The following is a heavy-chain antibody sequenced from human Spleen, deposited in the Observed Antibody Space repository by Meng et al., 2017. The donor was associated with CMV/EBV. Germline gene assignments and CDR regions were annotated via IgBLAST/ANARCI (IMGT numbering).Heavy chain of an antibody. CDR3: ARAVLVVAYYFDS. V-gene: IGHV4-38-2*02. Sequence: GSLRLSCTVSGYSISSGYYWGWIRQPPGKGLEWIGSIYHSGSTYYNPSLKSRVTISVDTSKNQFSLKLSSVTAADTALYYCARAVLVVAYYFDSWGQGTLVTVSS. D-gene: IGHD2-15*01. CDR2: IYHSGST. CDR1: GYSISSGYY. J-gene: IGHJ4*02.